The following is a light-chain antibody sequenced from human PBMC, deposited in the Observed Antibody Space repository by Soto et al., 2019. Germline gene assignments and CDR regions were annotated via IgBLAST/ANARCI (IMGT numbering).Light chain of an antibody. CDR3: QQYVTSPIT. Sequence: EIVLTQSPATLSLSPVERATLSCRASQSLSRSNLAWFQQRPGQTPRLLIYGASSRATGIPDRFSGSGSGTDFTLTISRLEPEDFAVYYCQQYVTSPITFGQGTRLEI. V-gene: IGKV3-20*01. CDR2: GAS. CDR1: QSLSRSN. J-gene: IGKJ5*01.